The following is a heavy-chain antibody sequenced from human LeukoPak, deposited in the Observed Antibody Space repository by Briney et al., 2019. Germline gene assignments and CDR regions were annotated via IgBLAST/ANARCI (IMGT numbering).Heavy chain of an antibody. Sequence: GRSLRLSCAASGFTFDDYAMHWVRQAPGKGLEWVSGISWNSGSIGYADSVKGRFTISRDNAKNSLYLQMNSLRAEDTALYYCAKATTGSGSYLDGMDVWGQGTTVTVSS. J-gene: IGHJ6*02. CDR1: GFTFDDYA. CDR2: ISWNSGSI. D-gene: IGHD3-10*01. CDR3: AKATTGSGSYLDGMDV. V-gene: IGHV3-9*01.